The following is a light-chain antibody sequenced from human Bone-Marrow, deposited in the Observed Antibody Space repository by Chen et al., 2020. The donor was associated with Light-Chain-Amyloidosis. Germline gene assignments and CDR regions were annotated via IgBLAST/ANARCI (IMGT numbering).Light chain of an antibody. CDR1: QPISSNY. CDR2: GSS. V-gene: IGKV3-20*01. CDR3: QQYGTSPLT. Sequence: EIVLTQSPGTLSLSPGEGANLSGRASQPISSNYLTWYQQKFGQAPRLLIYGSSSRATGIPDRFTGSGSGTDFTLTINRLEPEDFAMYYCQQYGTSPLTFGGGTKVEIK. J-gene: IGKJ4*01.